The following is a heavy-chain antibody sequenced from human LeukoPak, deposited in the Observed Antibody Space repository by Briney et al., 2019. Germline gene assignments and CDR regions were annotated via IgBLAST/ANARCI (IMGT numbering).Heavy chain of an antibody. Sequence: GASVKVSCKASGYTFTSYDINWVRQATGQGLEWMGWMNPNSGNTGYAQKFQGRVTMTRNTSISTAYMELSSLRSEDTAVYYCARAGVTDYNWNDDANWFDPWGQGTLVTVSS. CDR3: ARAGVTDYNWNDDANWFDP. CDR1: GYTFTSYD. CDR2: MNPNSGNT. J-gene: IGHJ5*02. V-gene: IGHV1-8*01. D-gene: IGHD1-20*01.